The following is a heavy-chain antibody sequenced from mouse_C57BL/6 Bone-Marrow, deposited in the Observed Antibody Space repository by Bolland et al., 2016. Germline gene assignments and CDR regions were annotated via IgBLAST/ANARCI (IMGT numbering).Heavy chain of an antibody. CDR3: AREGRHYYGTGPYAMDY. D-gene: IGHD1-1*01. Sequence: STYYLDSLKSRFIISRDNAKNILYLQMSSLKSEDTATYYCAREGRHYYGTGPYAMDYWGQGTS. V-gene: IGHV5-16*01. CDR2: ST. J-gene: IGHJ4*01.